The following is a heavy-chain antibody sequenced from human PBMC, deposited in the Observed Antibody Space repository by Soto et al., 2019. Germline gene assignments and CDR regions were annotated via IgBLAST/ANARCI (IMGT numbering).Heavy chain of an antibody. CDR1: GFTFSDYG. Sequence: GGSLRLSCAASGFTFSDYGMHWVRQAPGKGLEWVSSVSASGGTTNYADSVKGRFTISRDNDNNTLFLQMNSLRAEDTAVYYFAKLFLAKWWYFDSWGQGTQVTVSS. V-gene: IGHV3-23*01. CDR3: AKLFLAKWWYFDS. CDR2: VSASGGTT. J-gene: IGHJ4*02. D-gene: IGHD2-15*01.